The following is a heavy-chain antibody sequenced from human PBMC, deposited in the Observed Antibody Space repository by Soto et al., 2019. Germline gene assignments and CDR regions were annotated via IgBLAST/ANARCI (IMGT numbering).Heavy chain of an antibody. D-gene: IGHD6-13*01. CDR1: GGSISSSSYY. Sequence: QLLESGPGLVKPSETLSLTCTVSGGSISSSSYYWGWIRQPPGKGLEWIGSIYYSGSTYYNPSLKSRVTISVDTSKNQFSLKLSSVTAADTAVYYCAPAAVNNWFDPWGQGTLVTVSS. CDR2: IYYSGST. CDR3: APAAVNNWFDP. J-gene: IGHJ5*02. V-gene: IGHV4-39*01.